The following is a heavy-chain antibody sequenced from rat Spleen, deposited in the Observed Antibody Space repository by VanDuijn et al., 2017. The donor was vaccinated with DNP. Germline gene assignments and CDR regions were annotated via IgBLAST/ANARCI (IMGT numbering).Heavy chain of an antibody. CDR2: IPSSGERT. Sequence: EVQLVESGGDLVQPGRSLKLSCVASGFSFNNYWMTWIRQVPGTGLEWVASIPSSGERTYYPVSVKGRFTISRDISKNTLYLRMNSLRSENTATYYCARSGRYYAMDAWGQGTSVTVSS. V-gene: IGHV5-31*01. CDR1: GFSFNNYW. J-gene: IGHJ4*01. CDR3: ARSGRYYAMDA.